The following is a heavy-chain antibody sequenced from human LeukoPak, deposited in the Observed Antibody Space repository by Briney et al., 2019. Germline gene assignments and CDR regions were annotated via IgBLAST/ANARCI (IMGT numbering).Heavy chain of an antibody. V-gene: IGHV1-18*01. CDR1: GYTFTSYG. J-gene: IGHJ5*02. D-gene: IGHD6-19*01. CDR3: ARGARQWLSNWFDP. Sequence: ASVKVSCKASGYTFTSYGISWVRHAPGQGLEWMGCISAYNGNTNYAQKLQGRVTMTKDTPTSTAYMELRSLRSDDTAVYYCARGARQWLSNWFDPWGQGTLVTVPS. CDR2: ISAYNGNT.